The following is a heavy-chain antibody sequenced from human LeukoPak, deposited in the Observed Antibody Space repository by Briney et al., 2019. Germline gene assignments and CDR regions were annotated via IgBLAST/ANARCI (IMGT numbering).Heavy chain of an antibody. J-gene: IGHJ5*02. CDR2: INHSGST. Sequence: KPSETLSLTCAVYGGSFSGYYWSWIRQPPGEGLEWIGEINHSGSTNYNPSLKSRVTISVDTSKNQFSLKLSSVTAADTAVYYCARGGGGGIDCSSTSCYANWFDPWGQGTLVTVSS. CDR1: GGSFSGYY. D-gene: IGHD2-2*01. CDR3: ARGGGGGIDCSSTSCYANWFDP. V-gene: IGHV4-34*01.